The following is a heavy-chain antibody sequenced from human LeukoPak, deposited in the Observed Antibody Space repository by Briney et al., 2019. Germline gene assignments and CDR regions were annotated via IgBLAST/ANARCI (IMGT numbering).Heavy chain of an antibody. D-gene: IGHD6-19*01. CDR1: GYTFTGYY. Sequence: ASVKVSCKASGYTFTGYYMHWVRQAPGQGLEWMGWINPNSGGTNYAQKFQGRVTMTRDTSISTAYMELSRLRSDDTAVYYCARALKNHQYSSGWYGAFDIWGQGTMVTVSS. V-gene: IGHV1-2*02. CDR3: ARALKNHQYSSGWYGAFDI. J-gene: IGHJ3*02. CDR2: INPNSGGT.